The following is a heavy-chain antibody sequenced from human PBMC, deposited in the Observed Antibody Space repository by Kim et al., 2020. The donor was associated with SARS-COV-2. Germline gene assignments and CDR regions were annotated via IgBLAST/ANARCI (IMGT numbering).Heavy chain of an antibody. CDR1: GFTFSSYS. Sequence: GGSLRLSCEASGFTFSSYSMNWVRQAPGKGLEWVSSISSSSGYIYYADSLKGRLTISRDNAKNSLYLQLSSLRAEDTAVYYCARELVSSGSLDYWGPGTLVTVSS. J-gene: IGHJ4*02. CDR3: ARELVSSGSLDY. D-gene: IGHD1-26*01. V-gene: IGHV3-21*01. CDR2: ISSSSGYI.